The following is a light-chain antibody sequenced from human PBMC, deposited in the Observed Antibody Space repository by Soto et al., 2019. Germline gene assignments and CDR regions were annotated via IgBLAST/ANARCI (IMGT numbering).Light chain of an antibody. CDR2: AAY. Sequence: QMTQSPSSLSASVGDRVTITCRASQSISSYLNWYQQKPGKAPKLLIYAAYNLQTGVQSRFSGSRSGTDFTLTIRSLQPEEFATYYCKQSYNTPVTFGQGTKVDI. J-gene: IGKJ1*01. V-gene: IGKV1-39*01. CDR1: QSISSY. CDR3: KQSYNTPVT.